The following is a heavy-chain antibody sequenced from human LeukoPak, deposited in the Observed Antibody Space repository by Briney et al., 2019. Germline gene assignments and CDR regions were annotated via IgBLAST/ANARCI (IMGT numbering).Heavy chain of an antibody. CDR3: ARDRPGSYWYFDL. D-gene: IGHD3-10*01. CDR2: INHSGST. V-gene: IGHV4-34*01. J-gene: IGHJ2*01. Sequence: SETLSLTCAVYGGSFSGYYWSWIRQPPGKGLEWIGEINHSGSTNYNPSLKSRVTISVDTSKKQFSLKLSSVTAADTAIYYCARDRPGSYWYFDLWGRGTLVTVSS. CDR1: GGSFSGYY.